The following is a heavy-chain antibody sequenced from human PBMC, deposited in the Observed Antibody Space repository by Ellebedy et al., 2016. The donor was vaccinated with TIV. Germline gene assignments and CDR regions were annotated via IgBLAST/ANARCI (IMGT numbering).Heavy chain of an antibody. CDR2: INAGNGNT. Sequence: ASVKVSCKASGYTFTSYAMHWVRQAPGQRIEWMGWINAGNGNTKYSQKFQGRVTITRDTSASTAYMELSSLRSEDTAVYYCARAFLLVVAATDNWFDPWGQGTLVTVSS. J-gene: IGHJ5*02. CDR3: ARAFLLVVAATDNWFDP. V-gene: IGHV1-3*01. CDR1: GYTFTSYA. D-gene: IGHD2-15*01.